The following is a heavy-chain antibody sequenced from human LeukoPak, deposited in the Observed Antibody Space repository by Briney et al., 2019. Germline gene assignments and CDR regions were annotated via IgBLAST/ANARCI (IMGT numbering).Heavy chain of an antibody. D-gene: IGHD3-22*01. CDR1: GYSFTSYW. V-gene: IGHV5-51*01. Sequence: LGESLKISCKGSGYSFTSYWIGWVRQMPGKGLEWMGIIYPGDSDTRYSPSFQGQVTISADKSISTAYLQWSSLKASDTAMYYCARVRPSDSSGYYLDASDIWGQGTMVTVSS. CDR2: IYPGDSDT. J-gene: IGHJ3*02. CDR3: ARVRPSDSSGYYLDASDI.